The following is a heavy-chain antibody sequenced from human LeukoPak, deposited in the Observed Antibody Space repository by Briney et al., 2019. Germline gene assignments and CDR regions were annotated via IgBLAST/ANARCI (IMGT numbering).Heavy chain of an antibody. CDR3: TRPVYSSSGDS. CDR2: IYSGGST. V-gene: IGHV3-66*04. D-gene: IGHD6-6*01. CDR1: GFTVSTNY. Sequence: GGSLRLSCAASGFTVSTNYMSWVRQAPGKGLECVSVIYSGGSTYYADSVKGRFTISRDNSKNTLCLQMNSLRAEDTAVYYCTRPVYSSSGDSWGRGTPVTVSS. J-gene: IGHJ4*02.